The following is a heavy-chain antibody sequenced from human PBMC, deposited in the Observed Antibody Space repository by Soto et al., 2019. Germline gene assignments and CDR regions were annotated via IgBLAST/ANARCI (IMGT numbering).Heavy chain of an antibody. D-gene: IGHD2-15*01. CDR1: GFSLSTSGVG. CDR2: IYWDDDK. J-gene: IGHJ4*02. CDR3: APLVVAGITYYFGS. Sequence: QITLKESGPTLVKPTQTLTLTCTFSGFSLSTSGVGVGWIRQPPGKALEWLTFIYWDDDKRNSPFLKSRLTIPKDTSKNQVVLTMTNMDPVDPATYYCAPLVVAGITYYFGSWGQGTLVTVSS. V-gene: IGHV2-5*02.